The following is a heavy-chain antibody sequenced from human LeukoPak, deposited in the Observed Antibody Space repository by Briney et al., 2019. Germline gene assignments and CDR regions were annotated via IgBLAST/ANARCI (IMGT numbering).Heavy chain of an antibody. D-gene: IGHD6-19*01. CDR1: GASISSTTYY. V-gene: IGHV4-39*01. CDR3: ARHKYSSGWPPEGAFDI. J-gene: IGHJ3*02. Sequence: SETLSLTCTVSGASISSTTYYWGWIRQPPRKGLEWIASIYYSGSTYYNPSLKSRVTISVDTSKNQFSLKLSSVTAADTAVYYCARHKYSSGWPPEGAFDIWGQGTMVTVSS. CDR2: IYYSGST.